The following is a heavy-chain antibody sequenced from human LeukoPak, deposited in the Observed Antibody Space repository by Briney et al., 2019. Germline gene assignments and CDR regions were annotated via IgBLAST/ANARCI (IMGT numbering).Heavy chain of an antibody. CDR2: IYSGGTT. J-gene: IGHJ4*02. V-gene: IGHV3-53*01. Sequence: GGSLRLFCAASGFTVSSSYMSWVRQAPGKGLEWVSVIYSGGTTYYADSVKGRFTISRDNSKNTLYLQMNSLRAEDTAVYYCARPGYDILTGYSIPFDYRGQGTLVTVSS. D-gene: IGHD3-9*01. CDR1: GFTVSSSY. CDR3: ARPGYDILTGYSIPFDY.